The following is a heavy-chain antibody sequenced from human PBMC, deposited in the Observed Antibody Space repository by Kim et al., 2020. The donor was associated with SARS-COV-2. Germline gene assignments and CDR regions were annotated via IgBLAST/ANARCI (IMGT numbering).Heavy chain of an antibody. CDR1: GFSFNDYA. V-gene: IGHV3-9*01. J-gene: IGHJ4*02. CDR2: VIWNGAAM. Sequence: SLRLSCAASGFSFNDYAMHWVRQAPGKGPEWVSGVIWNGAAMGYEDSVEGRFTIARDTAKSSLYLQMDSLRTEDTAVYYCAKDRVGGSSWQSGWDYWGEGTLVTVSS. D-gene: IGHD6-13*01. CDR3: AKDRVGGSSWQSGWDY.